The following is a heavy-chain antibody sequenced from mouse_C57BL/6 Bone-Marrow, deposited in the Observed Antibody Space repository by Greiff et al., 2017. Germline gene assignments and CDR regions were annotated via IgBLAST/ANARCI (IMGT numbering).Heavy chain of an antibody. Sequence: EVMLVESGGGLVQPGGSLKLSCAASGFTFSDYYMSWVRQTPEKRLEWVAYISNGGGSTYYPDTVKGRFTISRDNAKNTLYLQMSRLKSEDTAMYYCARPMFAYWGKGTLVTVSA. CDR2: ISNGGGST. CDR1: GFTFSDYY. J-gene: IGHJ3*01. CDR3: ARPMFAY. V-gene: IGHV5-12*01.